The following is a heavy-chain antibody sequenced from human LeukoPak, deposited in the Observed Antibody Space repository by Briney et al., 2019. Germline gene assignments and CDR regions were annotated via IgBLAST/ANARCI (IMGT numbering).Heavy chain of an antibody. J-gene: IGHJ4*02. CDR2: INRNRDKI. V-gene: IGHV3-9*01. Sequence: GGSLRLSCVASGFTFEDYYMHWVRQAPGKGLEWVSGINRNRDKIGYADSVKGRFTISRDNAKNSLYLQMNSLRVEDTALYYCAKDPNSYGPYYFDYWGQGTMVTVSS. CDR1: GFTFEDYY. CDR3: AKDPNSYGPYYFDY. D-gene: IGHD5-18*01.